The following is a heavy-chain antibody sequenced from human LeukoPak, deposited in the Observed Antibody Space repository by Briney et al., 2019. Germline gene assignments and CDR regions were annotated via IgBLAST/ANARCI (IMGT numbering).Heavy chain of an antibody. CDR2: ISSSSSYI. J-gene: IGHJ6*02. D-gene: IGHD1-14*01. Sequence: GGSLRLSCAASGFTFSSYSMDWVRQAPGKGLEWVSSISSSSSYIYYADSVKGRFTISRDNAKNSLYLQMNSLRAEDTAVYYCASDPHHASRMDVWGQGTTVTVSS. CDR1: GFTFSSYS. CDR3: ASDPHHASRMDV. V-gene: IGHV3-21*01.